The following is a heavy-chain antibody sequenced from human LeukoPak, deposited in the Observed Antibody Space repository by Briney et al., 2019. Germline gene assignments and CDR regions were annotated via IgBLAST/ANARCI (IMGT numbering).Heavy chain of an antibody. CDR3: AREVIAYHCSGGSCMGPDY. D-gene: IGHD2-15*01. CDR2: IKQDGSEK. CDR1: GLIFNNYA. V-gene: IGHV3-7*01. J-gene: IGHJ4*02. Sequence: GGSLRLSCGASGLIFNNYAMSWVRQAPGKGLEWVANIKQDGSEKYYVDSVKGRFTISRDNAKNSLYLQMNSLRAEDTAVYYCAREVIAYHCSGGSCMGPDYWGQGTLVTVSS.